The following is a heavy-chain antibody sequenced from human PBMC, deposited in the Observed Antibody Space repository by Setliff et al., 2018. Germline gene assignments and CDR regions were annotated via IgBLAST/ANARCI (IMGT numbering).Heavy chain of an antibody. J-gene: IGHJ4*02. Sequence: PGGSLRLSCAASGFMFSNHWMSWVRQAPGKGLEWVANIRQDGTEKYYVDSVKGRFSISRDNARNSVYLQMNSLRAEDAAVYYCATSDWYAAFDHWGQGTLVTVSS. V-gene: IGHV3-7*01. D-gene: IGHD6-19*01. CDR2: IRQDGTEK. CDR1: GFMFSNHW. CDR3: ATSDWYAAFDH.